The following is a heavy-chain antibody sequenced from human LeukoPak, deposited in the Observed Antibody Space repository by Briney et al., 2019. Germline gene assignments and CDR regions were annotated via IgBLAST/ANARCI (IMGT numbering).Heavy chain of an antibody. CDR2: ISSNGGST. Sequence: GGSLRLSCAASGFTFSSYAMHWVRQAPGRGLEHVSAISSNGGSTYYANSVKGRFTISRDNSKNTLYLQMGSLRAEDMAVYYCARDGRGSYPIYYFDYWGQGTLVTVSS. CDR1: GFTFSSYA. V-gene: IGHV3-64*01. J-gene: IGHJ4*02. CDR3: ARDGRGSYPIYYFDY. D-gene: IGHD1-26*01.